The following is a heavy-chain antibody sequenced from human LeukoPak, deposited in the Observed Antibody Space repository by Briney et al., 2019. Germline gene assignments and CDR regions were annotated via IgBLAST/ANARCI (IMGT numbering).Heavy chain of an antibody. Sequence: GGSLRLSCAASGFTFDDYAVHWVRQAPGKGLEWVSLISGDGGSTYYADSVKGRFTISRDNSKNSLYLQMNSLRTEDTALYYCAKALYPSDYYDSSGLPYGMDVWGQGTTVTVSS. CDR3: AKALYPSDYYDSSGLPYGMDV. D-gene: IGHD3-22*01. J-gene: IGHJ6*02. CDR1: GFTFDDYA. CDR2: ISGDGGST. V-gene: IGHV3-43*02.